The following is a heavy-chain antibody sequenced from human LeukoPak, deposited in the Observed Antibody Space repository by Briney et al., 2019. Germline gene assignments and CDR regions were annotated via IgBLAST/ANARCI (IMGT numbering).Heavy chain of an antibody. CDR3: ARDTYGSGNSYNAPLDY. CDR2: ISGSGGST. CDR1: GFTFSSYA. D-gene: IGHD3-10*01. V-gene: IGHV3-23*01. J-gene: IGHJ4*02. Sequence: PGGSLRLSCAASGFTFSSYAMSWVRQAPGKGLKWVSAISGSGGSTYYADSVKGRFTISRDNSKNTLYLQMNSLRAEDTAMYYCARDTYGSGNSYNAPLDYWGQGTLVTVSS.